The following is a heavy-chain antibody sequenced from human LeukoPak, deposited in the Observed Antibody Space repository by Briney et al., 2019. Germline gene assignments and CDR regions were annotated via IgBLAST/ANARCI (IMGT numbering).Heavy chain of an antibody. Sequence: GGSLRLSCAASGFTFSSYAMSWVRQAPGKGLDWVSAISGSGGSTYYADSVKGRFTISRDNSKNTLYLQMNSLRAEDTAVYYCAKCMSATGVCLNFDSWGQGILVTVSS. V-gene: IGHV3-23*01. CDR1: GFTFSSYA. CDR3: AKCMSATGVCLNFDS. CDR2: ISGSGGST. D-gene: IGHD2-21*02. J-gene: IGHJ4*02.